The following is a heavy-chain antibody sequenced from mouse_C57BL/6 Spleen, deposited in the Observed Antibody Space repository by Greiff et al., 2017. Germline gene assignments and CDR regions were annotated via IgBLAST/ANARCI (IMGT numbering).Heavy chain of an antibody. V-gene: IGHV10-3*01. CDR1: GFTFNTYA. CDR3: VREEGFFHGSEDFDV. D-gene: IGHD1-1*01. J-gene: IGHJ1*03. CDR2: KRSKSSNYAT. Sequence: EVKLMESGGGLVQPKGSLKLSCAASGFTFNTYAMHWVRQAPGKGLEWVARKRSKSSNYATYYADSVKDRFTISRADSQSMLCLRMNNLKTEDTAMYYCVREEGFFHGSEDFDVGRTGSTVTVSS.